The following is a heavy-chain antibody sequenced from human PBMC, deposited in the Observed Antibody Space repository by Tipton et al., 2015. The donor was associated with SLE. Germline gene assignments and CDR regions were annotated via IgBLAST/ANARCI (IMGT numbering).Heavy chain of an antibody. CDR2: IVRSGTT. J-gene: IGHJ3*01. CDR3: VARRDHDFWGGLSTGAFDV. V-gene: IGHV4-34*12. D-gene: IGHD3-3*01. CDR1: GGSFSGYY. Sequence: TLSLTCAVYGGSFSGYYWSWIRQPPVKGLEWIGEIVRSGTTKSKPSIKSRVNLSVDTSKNQFSLKLASVTAADTAIYYCVARRDHDFWGGLSTGAFDVWGQGTMVTVSS.